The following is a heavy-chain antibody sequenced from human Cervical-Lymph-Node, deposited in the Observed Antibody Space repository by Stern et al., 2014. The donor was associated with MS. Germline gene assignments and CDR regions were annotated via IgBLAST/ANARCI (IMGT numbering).Heavy chain of an antibody. Sequence: EVQLVESGGGLVQPGGSLRLSCAAPGFTFSNFNMNWVRQAPGKGLEWVSYIKSSGTTVYYADSVKGRFTISRDNAKNSLYLQMNSLRDEDTAVYYCARDPSWNYAWTYYFDYWGQGTRVTVSS. V-gene: IGHV3-48*02. CDR2: IKSSGTTV. CDR3: ARDPSWNYAWTYYFDY. D-gene: IGHD1-7*01. CDR1: GFTFSNFN. J-gene: IGHJ4*02.